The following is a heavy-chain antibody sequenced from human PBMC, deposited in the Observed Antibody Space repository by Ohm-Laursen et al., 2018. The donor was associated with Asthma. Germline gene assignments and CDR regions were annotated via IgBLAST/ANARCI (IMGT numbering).Heavy chain of an antibody. D-gene: IGHD1-26*01. CDR3: ARIGPEWELPGREYSLHH. J-gene: IGHJ1*01. Sequence: GSLRLSCAASGYTFSRYSIHWVRQIPGKGLEWVASISTASTFIYYADSVRGRFTTSRDNARNSVYLQMNSLRAEDTTLYYCARIGPEWELPGREYSLHHWGEGTLVTVPP. CDR2: ISTASTFI. V-gene: IGHV3-21*01. CDR1: GYTFSRYS.